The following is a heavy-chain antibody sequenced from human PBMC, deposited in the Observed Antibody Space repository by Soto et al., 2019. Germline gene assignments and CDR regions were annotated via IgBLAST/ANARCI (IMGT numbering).Heavy chain of an antibody. J-gene: IGHJ4*02. D-gene: IGHD1-26*01. V-gene: IGHV5-51*01. CDR1: GYSFTIYW. Sequence: GESLKISCNGSGYSFTIYWIAWVRQMPGKGLEWMGVIYPGDSDTKYSPSFQGQVTVSADKSITTAYLQWSRLKASDTAMYYCARHSGSYYDYWGQGTLVTVSS. CDR3: ARHSGSYYDY. CDR2: IYPGDSDT.